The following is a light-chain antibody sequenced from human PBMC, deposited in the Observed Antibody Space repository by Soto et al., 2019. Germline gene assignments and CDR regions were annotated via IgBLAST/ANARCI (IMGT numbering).Light chain of an antibody. CDR1: SSDVGANNY. V-gene: IGLV2-8*01. CDR2: EVN. CDR3: ASHAGRKNII. J-gene: IGLJ2*01. Sequence: QSALTQPASVSGSPGQPITISCTGTSSDVGANNYVSWYQHHPGKAPKLLIYEVNKRPSGVPDRFSGSRSGNTASLTVSGLQAEDEADYYCASHAGRKNIIFGGGTQLTVL.